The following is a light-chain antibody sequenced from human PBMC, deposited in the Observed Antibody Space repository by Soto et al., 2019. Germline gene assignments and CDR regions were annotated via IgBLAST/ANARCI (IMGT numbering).Light chain of an antibody. J-gene: IGKJ5*01. Sequence: DVVMTQTPLSLSVAPGQPASISCKSSQSLLHITGETFLFWYLQKQGQSPQLXXYEVSTRVSGVPDRFSGSGSGTDFTLEISRVETDDVGVPFRIQDAQDTITFGQGTRLEIK. CDR1: QSLLHITGETF. CDR2: EVS. CDR3: IQDAQDTIT. V-gene: IGKV2-29*03.